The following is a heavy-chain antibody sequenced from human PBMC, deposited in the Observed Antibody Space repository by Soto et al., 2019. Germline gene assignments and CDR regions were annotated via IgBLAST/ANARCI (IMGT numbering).Heavy chain of an antibody. CDR1: GFTFSSYW. CDR2: IKQDGSEK. V-gene: IGHV3-7*04. CDR3: ATDTAMVTDYYYYGMDV. Sequence: LRLSCAASGFTFSSYWMSWVRQAPGKGLEWVANIKQDGSEKYYVDSVKGRFTISRDNAKNSLYLQMNSLRAEDTAVYYCATDTAMVTDYYYYGMDVWGQGTTVTVSS. J-gene: IGHJ6*02. D-gene: IGHD5-18*01.